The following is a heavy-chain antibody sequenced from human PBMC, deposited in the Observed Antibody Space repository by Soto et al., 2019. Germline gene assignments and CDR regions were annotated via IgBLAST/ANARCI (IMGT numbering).Heavy chain of an antibody. CDR2: IYYSGST. V-gene: IGHV4-59*01. CDR1: GGSISSYY. CDR3: ARSGPVWSDYYYYGMDV. D-gene: IGHD2-15*01. J-gene: IGHJ6*02. Sequence: SETLSLTCTVSGGSISSYYWSWIRQPPGKGLEWIGYIYYSGSTNYNPSLKSRVTISVDTSKNQFSLKLSSATAADTAVYYCARSGPVWSDYYYYGMDVWGQGTTVTVSS.